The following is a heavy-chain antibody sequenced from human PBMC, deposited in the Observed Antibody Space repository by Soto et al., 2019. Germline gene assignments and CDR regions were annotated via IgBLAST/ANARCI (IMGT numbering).Heavy chain of an antibody. Sequence: EVQLVESGGGLVKPGGSLRLSCAASGFTFSSYSMNWVRQAPGKGLEWVSSISSSSSYIYYADSVKGRFTISRDNAKIXLXXQMNSLRAEDTAVYYCARDQTGYSSGWYVGWYFDLWGRGTLVTVSS. D-gene: IGHD6-19*01. V-gene: IGHV3-21*01. CDR3: ARDQTGYSSGWYVGWYFDL. CDR2: ISSSSSYI. J-gene: IGHJ2*01. CDR1: GFTFSSYS.